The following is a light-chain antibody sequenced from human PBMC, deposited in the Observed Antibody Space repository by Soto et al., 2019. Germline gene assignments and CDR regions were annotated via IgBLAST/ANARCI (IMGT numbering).Light chain of an antibody. J-gene: IGLJ1*01. CDR1: SSDVGGYNS. CDR3: TSYTSSSTTV. CDR2: DVT. V-gene: IGLV2-14*01. Sequence: QSALTQPASVSGSPGQSITISCTGTSSDVGGYNSVSWYRQYPGKAPKLIIFDVTDRPSGISTRFSGSKSGNTASLTISGLQAEDEAVFYCTSYTSSSTTVFGTGTKLT.